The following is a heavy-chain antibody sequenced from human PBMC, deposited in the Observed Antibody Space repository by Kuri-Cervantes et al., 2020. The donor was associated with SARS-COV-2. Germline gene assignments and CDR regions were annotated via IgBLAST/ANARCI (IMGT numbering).Heavy chain of an antibody. D-gene: IGHD3-10*01. V-gene: IGHV4-39*01. J-gene: IGHJ3*02. CDR2: IYYSGST. CDR3: ASPSDITMVRGVIITGAFDI. CDR1: GGSISSSSYY. Sequence: SETLSLTCTVSGGSISSSSYYWGWIRQPPGKGLEWIGSIYYSGSTYYNPSLKSRVTISVDTSKNQFPLKLSSVTAADTAVYYCASPSDITMVRGVIITGAFDIWGQGTMVTVSS.